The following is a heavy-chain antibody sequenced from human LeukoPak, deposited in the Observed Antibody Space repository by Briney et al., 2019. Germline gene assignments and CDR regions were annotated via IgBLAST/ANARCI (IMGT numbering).Heavy chain of an antibody. V-gene: IGHV1-18*04. CDR2: ISAYNGNT. J-gene: IGHJ4*02. Sequence: ASVKVSCKASGYTFTSYGISWVRQAPGQGLEWMGWISAYNGNTNYAQKLQGRVTMTTDTSTSTAHMELRSLRSDDTAVYYCARDLRHNMVRGVMGPLNYWGQGTLVTVSS. CDR1: GYTFTSYG. CDR3: ARDLRHNMVRGVMGPLNY. D-gene: IGHD3-10*01.